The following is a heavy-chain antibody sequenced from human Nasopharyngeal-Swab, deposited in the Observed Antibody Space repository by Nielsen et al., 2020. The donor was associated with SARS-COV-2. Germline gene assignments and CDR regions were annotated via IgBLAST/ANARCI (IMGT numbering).Heavy chain of an antibody. J-gene: IGHJ6*02. CDR2: ISSSSSYI. V-gene: IGHV3-21*01. CDR3: ARDGLDYDFWSAYFMDV. D-gene: IGHD3-3*01. CDR1: GFTFNNYN. Sequence: GGSLRLSCAASGFTFNNYNFNWVRQAPGKGLEWVSPISSSSSYIYYADSVKGRFTISRDNAKNSLYLQMNSLRAEDTAMYYCARDGLDYDFWSAYFMDVWGQGTTVTVSS.